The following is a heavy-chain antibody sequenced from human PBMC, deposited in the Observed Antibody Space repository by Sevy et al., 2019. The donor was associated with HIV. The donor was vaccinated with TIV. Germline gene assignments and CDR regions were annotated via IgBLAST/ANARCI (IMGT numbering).Heavy chain of an antibody. Sequence: GGSLRLSCTASGFISSPYWMHWVRQAPGKGLVWVSRINPDGSITSYADAVKGRFTISRDNAKNTLYLQMNSLRAEDTAVYYCAKDRGIFGLVYYFDSWVQGTLVTVSS. CDR1: GFISSPYW. CDR2: INPDGSIT. J-gene: IGHJ4*02. D-gene: IGHD3-3*01. CDR3: AKDRGIFGLVYYFDS. V-gene: IGHV3-74*01.